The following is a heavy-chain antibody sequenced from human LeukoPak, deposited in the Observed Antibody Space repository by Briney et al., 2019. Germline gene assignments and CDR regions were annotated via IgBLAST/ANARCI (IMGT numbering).Heavy chain of an antibody. CDR2: ISSSGSTI. Sequence: GGSLRLSCAASGFTFSSYEMIWVRQAPGKGLEWVSYISSSGSTIYYADSVKGRFTISRDNAKNSLYLQMNSLRAADTAVYYCARDLYSSRTNDAFVIWGQGTMVTVSS. CDR3: ARDLYSSRTNDAFVI. CDR1: GFTFSSYE. V-gene: IGHV3-48*03. J-gene: IGHJ3*02. D-gene: IGHD6-13*01.